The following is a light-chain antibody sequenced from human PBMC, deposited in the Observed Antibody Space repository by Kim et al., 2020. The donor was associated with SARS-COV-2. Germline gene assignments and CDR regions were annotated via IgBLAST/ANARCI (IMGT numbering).Light chain of an antibody. Sequence: QRFTSSCTGSSSNIGAGYDVHWYQQLPGTAPNLLIYGNNNRPSGVPDRFSGSQSGTSASLAITGLQSDDEADYFCQSFDSSLSAYVFGAGTKVTVL. CDR3: QSFDSSLSAYV. J-gene: IGLJ1*01. V-gene: IGLV1-40*01. CDR1: SSNIGAGYD. CDR2: GNN.